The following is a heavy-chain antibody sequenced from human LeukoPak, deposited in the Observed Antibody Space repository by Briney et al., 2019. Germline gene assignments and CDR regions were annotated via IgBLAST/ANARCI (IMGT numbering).Heavy chain of an antibody. D-gene: IGHD3-9*01. CDR2: IRQDGSET. J-gene: IGHJ5*02. CDR3: ARDPRSDILTFNWFDP. CDR1: GFTFSAYW. Sequence: PGGSLILSCAASGFTFSAYWMSWVRQAPGKGLEWVANIRQDGSETYYADSAKGRFTISRDKAKNSLYLQMNSLRAEDTAVYYCARDPRSDILTFNWFDPWGQGTLVTVSS. V-gene: IGHV3-7*01.